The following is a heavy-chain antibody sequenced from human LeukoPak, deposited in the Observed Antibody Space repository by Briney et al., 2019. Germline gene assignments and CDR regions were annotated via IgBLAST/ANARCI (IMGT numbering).Heavy chain of an antibody. D-gene: IGHD1-1*01. Sequence: ASETLSLTCTVSGGSISSGGYYWSWIRQHPGKGLEWIGYIYYSGSTYYNPSLKSRVTISVDTSKNQFSLKLSSVTAADTAVYYCARDHSRLFLGAPERTQNGMDVWGQGTTVTVSS. V-gene: IGHV4-31*03. CDR3: ARDHSRLFLGAPERTQNGMDV. CDR2: IYYSGST. J-gene: IGHJ6*02. CDR1: GGSISSGGYY.